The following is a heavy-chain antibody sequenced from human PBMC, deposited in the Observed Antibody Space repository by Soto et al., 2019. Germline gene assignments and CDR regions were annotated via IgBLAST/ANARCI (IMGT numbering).Heavy chain of an antibody. D-gene: IGHD1-26*01. CDR3: AGGDRGAFDL. V-gene: IGHV3-74*01. Sequence: EVQLVESGGGLVQPGESLRLSCAASGFTFSYYWMHWVRQAPGKGLVWVSRIHSDGSDTTYADSVKGRFTISRDNARNTLDLQMNSLRAEDTAVYYCAGGDRGAFDLWGQGTVVTVSS. J-gene: IGHJ3*01. CDR1: GFTFSYYW. CDR2: IHSDGSDT.